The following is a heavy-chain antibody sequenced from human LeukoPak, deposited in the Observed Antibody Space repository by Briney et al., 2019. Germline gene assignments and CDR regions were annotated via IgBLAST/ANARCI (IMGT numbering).Heavy chain of an antibody. CDR1: GGSISSSNW. Sequence: PSGTLSLTCAVSGGSISSSNWWSWVRQPPGKGLEWIGEIYHSGSTNYNPSLKSRVTISVDKSKNQFSLKLSSVTAADTAVYYCARYDYGDFTVQGYYYGMDVWGQGTTVTVSS. CDR3: ARYDYGDFTVQGYYYGMDV. V-gene: IGHV4-4*02. CDR2: IYHSGST. D-gene: IGHD4-17*01. J-gene: IGHJ6*02.